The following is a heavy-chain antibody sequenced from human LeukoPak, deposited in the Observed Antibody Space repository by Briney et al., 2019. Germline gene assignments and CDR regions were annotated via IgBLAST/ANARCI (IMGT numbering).Heavy chain of an antibody. CDR2: IYNGDSDN. J-gene: IGHJ4*02. V-gene: IGHV5-51*02. D-gene: IGHD1-26*01. Sequence: GESFKISWKGSRYSVTSDCTGCGRQMPEKRVEWVGIIYNGDSDNCYTPSYKGQVIISAAKYISTAYLQWSSLKAAATAMYYCARYVEWELLFGDYWGQGTLVTVSS. CDR3: ARYVEWELLFGDY. CDR1: RYSVTSDC.